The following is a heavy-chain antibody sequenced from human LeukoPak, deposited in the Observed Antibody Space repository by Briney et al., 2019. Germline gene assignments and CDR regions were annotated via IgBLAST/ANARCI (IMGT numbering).Heavy chain of an antibody. Sequence: SETLSLTCTVSGGSISSYYWSWIRQPAGKGLEWIGRIYTSGSTNYNPSLKSRVTISVDTSKNQFSLKLSSVTAADTAVYYCARGSRGGSSWYYFDYWGQGTLVTVSS. CDR3: ARGSRGGSSWYYFDY. V-gene: IGHV4-4*07. CDR2: IYTSGST. J-gene: IGHJ4*02. D-gene: IGHD6-13*01. CDR1: GGSISSYY.